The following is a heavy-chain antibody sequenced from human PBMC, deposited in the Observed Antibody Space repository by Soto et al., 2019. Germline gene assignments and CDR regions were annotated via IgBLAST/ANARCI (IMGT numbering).Heavy chain of an antibody. V-gene: IGHV3-30*18. CDR3: VKAGTMTGTGTTPRSFDI. D-gene: IGHD1-1*01. J-gene: IGHJ3*02. CDR1: GFMFNAYG. CDR2: ISFDGSNQ. Sequence: GGSLRLSCAASGFMFNAYGMHWVRQAPGKGLEWVAVISFDGSNQYYEESVKGRFTISRDNSMDTVYLQMRSLRAEDTAVYFCVKAGTMTGTGTTPRSFDIWGRGTMVTVSS.